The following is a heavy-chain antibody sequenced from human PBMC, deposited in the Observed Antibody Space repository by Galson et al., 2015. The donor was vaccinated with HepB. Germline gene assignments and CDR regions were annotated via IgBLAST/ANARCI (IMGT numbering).Heavy chain of an antibody. CDR1: GFTFSSYA. CDR2: ISYDGSNK. V-gene: IGHV3-30*04. J-gene: IGHJ6*02. D-gene: IGHD3-9*01. CDR3: ARDLRGYFDSEDNYYYYYGMDV. Sequence: SLRLSCAASGFTFSSYAMHWVRQAPGKGLEWVAVISYDGSNKYYADSVKGRFTISRDNSENTLYLQMNSLRAEDTAVYYCARDLRGYFDSEDNYYYYYGMDVWGQGTTVTVSS.